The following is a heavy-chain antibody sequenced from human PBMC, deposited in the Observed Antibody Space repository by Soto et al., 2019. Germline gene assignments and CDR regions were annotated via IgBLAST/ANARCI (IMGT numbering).Heavy chain of an antibody. V-gene: IGHV1-18*01. CDR1: GYTFTSYG. D-gene: IGHD2-15*01. CDR3: ARGLIVVVVAATTYFDY. Sequence: GASVKVSCKASGYTFTSYGISWVRQAPGQGLEWMGWISAYNGNTNYAQKLQGRVTTTTDTSTSTAYMELRSLRSDDTAVYYCARGLIVVVVAATTYFDYWGQGTLVTVSS. J-gene: IGHJ4*02. CDR2: ISAYNGNT.